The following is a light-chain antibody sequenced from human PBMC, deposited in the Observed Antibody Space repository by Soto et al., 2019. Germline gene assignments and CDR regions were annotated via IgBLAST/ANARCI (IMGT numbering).Light chain of an antibody. CDR2: EVN. CDR1: SNDVGYYDY. V-gene: IGLV2-8*01. CDR3: SSYAGSNNFV. Sequence: QSALSQPPSASGSPGQSVTISCTGTSNDVGYYDYVSWYQQYPGKAPKLMIYEVNKRPSGVPDRFSGSKSVNSAFLTVSGLRAEDEAEYHCSSYAGSNNFVFGTGTKVTVL. J-gene: IGLJ1*01.